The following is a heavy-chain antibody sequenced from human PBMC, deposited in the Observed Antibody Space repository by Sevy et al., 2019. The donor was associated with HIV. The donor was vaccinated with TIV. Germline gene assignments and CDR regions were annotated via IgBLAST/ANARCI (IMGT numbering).Heavy chain of an antibody. J-gene: IGHJ4*02. D-gene: IGHD3-10*01. CDR2: ISESGTST. Sequence: GGSLRLSCAVSGFTFGSFAMSWVRQAPGKGLEWVSAISESGTSTYYADSVRGRFTISSDNSKNTLYLQMNSLRAEDTSIYYCAKDILWLPYYLDYWGQGTLVTVSS. CDR1: GFTFGSFA. CDR3: AKDILWLPYYLDY. V-gene: IGHV3-23*01.